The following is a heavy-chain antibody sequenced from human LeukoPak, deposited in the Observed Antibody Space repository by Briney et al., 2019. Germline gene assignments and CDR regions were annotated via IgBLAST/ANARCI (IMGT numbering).Heavy chain of an antibody. V-gene: IGHV3-30-3*01. D-gene: IGHD5-24*01. CDR1: GFTFSSYA. J-gene: IGHJ6*02. CDR2: ISYDGSNK. Sequence: PGGSLRLSCAASGFTFSSYAMHWVRQAPGKGLEWVAVISYDGSNKYYADSVKGRFTISRDNSKNTLYLQMNSLRAEDTAVYYCARDVEMATVAYYYGMDVWGQGATVTVSS. CDR3: ARDVEMATVAYYYGMDV.